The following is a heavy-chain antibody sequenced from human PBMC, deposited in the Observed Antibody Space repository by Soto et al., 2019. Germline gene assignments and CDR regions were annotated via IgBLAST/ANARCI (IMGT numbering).Heavy chain of an antibody. CDR1: GFTFSNYY. V-gene: IGHV3-11*01. J-gene: IGHJ6*02. CDR3: ARENVHPGLNYAMDF. Sequence: QEQLVESGGTLVKPEGSLRLSCAASGFTFSNYYMSWIRQAPGKGLEWVSYISFSGDSIHYSDYVEGRFTVSRANAKTTLHLQLSSMRVEDTAVYYCARENVHPGLNYAMDFWGQGTTVTVSS. CDR2: ISFSGDSI.